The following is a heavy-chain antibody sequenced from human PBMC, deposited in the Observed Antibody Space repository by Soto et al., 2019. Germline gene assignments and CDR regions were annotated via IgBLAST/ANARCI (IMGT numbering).Heavy chain of an antibody. V-gene: IGHV3-30-3*01. CDR2: ISYDGNNI. D-gene: IGHD1-26*01. CDR3: ARGSYSVWGTLDY. J-gene: IGHJ4*02. CDR1: GFTFSSYA. Sequence: PGGSLRLSCAASGFTFSSYAMHWVRQAPGKGLEWVAVISYDGNNIYYADSVKGRFTISRDNSKNTLYLQMNSLRADDTAVYYCARGSYSVWGTLDYWGQGTLVTFSS.